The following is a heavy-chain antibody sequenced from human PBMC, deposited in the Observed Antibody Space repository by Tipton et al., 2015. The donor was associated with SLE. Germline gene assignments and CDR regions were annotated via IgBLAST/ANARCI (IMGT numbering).Heavy chain of an antibody. CDR2: IYYSGST. D-gene: IGHD3-22*01. J-gene: IGHJ4*02. Sequence: TLSLTCTVSGASINSNFWSWIRQPPGKGLEWIGYIYYSGSTNYNPSLKSRVTISVDTSKNQFSLKLSSVTAADTAVYYCARAYYYDSSGFDYWGQGTLVTVSS. CDR1: GASINSNF. CDR3: ARAYYYDSSGFDY. V-gene: IGHV4-59*08.